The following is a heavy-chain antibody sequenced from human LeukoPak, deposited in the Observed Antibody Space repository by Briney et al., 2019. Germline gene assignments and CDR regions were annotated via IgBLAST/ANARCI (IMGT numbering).Heavy chain of an antibody. Sequence: KPSETLSLTCTVSGGSISSSSYYWGWIRQPPGKGLEWIGSIYYSGSTYYNPSLKSRVTISVDTSKNQFSLKLSSVTAADTAVYYCARHGALYSGYDDYWGQGTLVTVSS. V-gene: IGHV4-39*01. CDR2: IYYSGST. D-gene: IGHD5-12*01. CDR1: GGSISSSSYY. J-gene: IGHJ4*02. CDR3: ARHGALYSGYDDY.